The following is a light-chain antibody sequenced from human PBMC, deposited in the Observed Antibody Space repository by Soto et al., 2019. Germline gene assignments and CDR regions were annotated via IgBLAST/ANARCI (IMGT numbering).Light chain of an antibody. CDR1: QSAISN. CDR2: DAS. CDR3: HQYYKWPLT. Sequence: EIVLTQSPATLSVSAGERVTLSCRASQSAISNLAWYQQKPGQTPRLLIYDASTRATDIPARFSGSGSGTDFTLTISSLLSEDFAVYYCHQYYKWPLTFGGGTKVDI. J-gene: IGKJ4*01. V-gene: IGKV3-15*01.